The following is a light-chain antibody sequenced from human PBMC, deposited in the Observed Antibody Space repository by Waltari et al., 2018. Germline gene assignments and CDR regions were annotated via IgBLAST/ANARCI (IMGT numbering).Light chain of an antibody. CDR1: QGISSH. CDR2: PAS. Sequence: DIQLTQSPSFLSASVGDRVTIACRASQGISSHLAWYQQKPGNAPKLLIYPASTLQSGVPSRFGGSGSGTEFTLTISSLQPEDFATYYCQQVIFYPLTCGGGTKVDIK. J-gene: IGKJ4*01. CDR3: QQVIFYPLT. V-gene: IGKV1-9*01.